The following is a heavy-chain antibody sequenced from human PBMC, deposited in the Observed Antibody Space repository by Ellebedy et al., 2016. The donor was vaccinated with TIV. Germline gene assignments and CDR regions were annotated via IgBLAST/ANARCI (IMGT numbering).Heavy chain of an antibody. V-gene: IGHV4-34*01. Sequence: SETLSLTXVVYGGSFSGYYWSWIRQPPGKGLEWIGEINHSGSTNYNPSLKSRVTISVDTSKNQFSLKLSSVTAADTAVYYCARGGSSWSINNWFDPWGQGTLVTVSS. CDR2: INHSGST. CDR1: GGSFSGYY. D-gene: IGHD6-13*01. J-gene: IGHJ5*02. CDR3: ARGGSSWSINNWFDP.